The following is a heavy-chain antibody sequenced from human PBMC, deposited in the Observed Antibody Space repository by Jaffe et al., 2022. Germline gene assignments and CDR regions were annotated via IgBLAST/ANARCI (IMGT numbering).Heavy chain of an antibody. CDR3: ARRPIGDPFDY. V-gene: IGHV4-34*01. J-gene: IGHJ4*02. CDR1: GGPFSGYY. D-gene: IGHD4-17*01. Sequence: QVQVQQWGAGLLKPSETLSLTCAVYGGPFSGYYWSWIRQPPGKGLEWIGEINHSGSTHYNPSLKSRVTILVDTSKNQFSLRLSSVTAADTAVYYCARRPIGDPFDYWGQGTLVTVSS. CDR2: INHSGST.